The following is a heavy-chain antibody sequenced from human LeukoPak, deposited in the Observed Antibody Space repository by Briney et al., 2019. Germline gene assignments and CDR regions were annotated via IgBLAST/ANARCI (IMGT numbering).Heavy chain of an antibody. CDR3: ARDRTPERLRFLDLGNGMDV. D-gene: IGHD3-3*01. J-gene: IGHJ6*02. V-gene: IGHV1-18*01. CDR1: GYTFTSYG. Sequence: ASVKVSCKASGYTFTSYGISWVRQAPGQGLEWMGWISAYNGNTNYAQKLQGRVTMTTDTSTSTAYMELRSLRSDDTAVYYCARDRTPERLRFLDLGNGMDVWAKGPRSPSP. CDR2: ISAYNGNT.